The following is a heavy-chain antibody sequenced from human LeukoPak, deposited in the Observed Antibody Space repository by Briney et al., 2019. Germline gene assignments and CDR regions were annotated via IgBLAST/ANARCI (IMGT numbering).Heavy chain of an antibody. CDR3: ARVHGHNLGTLDY. CDR2: INPGGST. V-gene: IGHV4-34*01. J-gene: IGHJ4*02. Sequence: SETLSLTCTVYGGSFSDDYWSWVRQPPGEGLQWIGEINPGGSTNKNPSLQSRLIMSVDTSRNQFSLNLTSVTAADTAVYYCARVHGHNLGTLDYWGQGILVTVTS. CDR1: GGSFSDDY. D-gene: IGHD5-24*01.